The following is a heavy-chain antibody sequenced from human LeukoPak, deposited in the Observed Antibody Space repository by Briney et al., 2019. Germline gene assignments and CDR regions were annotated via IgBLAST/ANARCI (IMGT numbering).Heavy chain of an antibody. J-gene: IGHJ4*02. Sequence: TSVKISCKASGFTFTSSAVLWVRQARGQRLEWIGWIVVGSGNTNYAQKFQERVTITRDMSTSTAYMELSSLRSEDTAVYYCAADPWCGGDCYQFDYWGQGTLVTVSS. CDR1: GFTFTSSA. CDR3: AADPWCGGDCYQFDY. V-gene: IGHV1-58*01. CDR2: IVVGSGNT. D-gene: IGHD2-21*02.